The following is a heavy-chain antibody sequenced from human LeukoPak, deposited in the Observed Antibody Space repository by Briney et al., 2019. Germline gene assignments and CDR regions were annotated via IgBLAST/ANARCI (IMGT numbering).Heavy chain of an antibody. D-gene: IGHD3-3*01. J-gene: IGHJ4*02. CDR3: ARAQGNDFWSGYLHFDY. Sequence: SVKVSCKASGGTFSSYAISWVRQAPGQGLEWMGGIIPIFGTANYAQKFQGRVTITADESTSTAYMELSSLRSEDTAVYYCARAQGNDFWSGYLHFDYWGQGTLVTVSS. CDR2: IIPIFGTA. CDR1: GGTFSSYA. V-gene: IGHV1-69*13.